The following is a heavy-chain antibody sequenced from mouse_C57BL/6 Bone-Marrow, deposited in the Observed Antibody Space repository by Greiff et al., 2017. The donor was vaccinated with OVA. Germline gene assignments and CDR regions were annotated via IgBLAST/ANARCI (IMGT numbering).Heavy chain of an antibody. J-gene: IGHJ4*01. CDR2: INPGSGGT. CDR3: ARTTTVVNYAMDY. V-gene: IGHV1-54*01. CDR1: GYAFTNYL. Sequence: QVQLQQSGAELVRPGTSVKVSCKASGYAFTNYLLEWVKQRPGQGLEWIGVINPGSGGTNYNEKFKGKATLTADKSSSTAYMQLSSLTSEDSAVYFCARTTTVVNYAMDYWGQGTSVTVSS. D-gene: IGHD1-1*01.